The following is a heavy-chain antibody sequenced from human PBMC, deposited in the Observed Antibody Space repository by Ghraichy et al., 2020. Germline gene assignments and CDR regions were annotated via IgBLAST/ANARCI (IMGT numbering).Heavy chain of an antibody. D-gene: IGHD1-26*01. J-gene: IGHJ6*02. CDR3: ARDRSRYTGSYYYYYGIDV. Sequence: SETLSLTCTVSGYSISSGYYWGWIRQSPGKGLEWIGSIHYSGSTYNNPSLKSRVIISVDTSKNQFFLKVSSVTAADTVVYHCARDRSRYTGSYYYYYGIDVWGQGTTVTVSS. CDR2: IHYSGST. V-gene: IGHV4-38-2*02. CDR1: GYSISSGYY.